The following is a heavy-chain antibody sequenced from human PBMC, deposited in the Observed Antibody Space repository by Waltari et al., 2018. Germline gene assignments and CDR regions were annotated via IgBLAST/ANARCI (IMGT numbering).Heavy chain of an antibody. J-gene: IGHJ4*02. D-gene: IGHD3-3*01. CDR1: GFSLRNYG. V-gene: IGHV3-30*02. CDR2: IRHDGTHK. CDR3: AKDYTSYDYWSGALGY. Sequence: QVNLVESGGGVVQPGGSLRLSCAGSGFSLRNYGMHWVRQAPGKGLEWVAFIRHDGTHKYSVDSVKGRFTISRDNSKNTLFLQMNSLRPEDTAVYYCAKDYTSYDYWSGALGYWGQGTLVTVSS.